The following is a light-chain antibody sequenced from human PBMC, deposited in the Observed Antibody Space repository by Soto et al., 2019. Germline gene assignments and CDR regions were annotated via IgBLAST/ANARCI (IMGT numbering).Light chain of an antibody. V-gene: IGKV3-15*01. J-gene: IGKJ3*01. CDR1: QSVSSD. CDR3: QQYDSWPYT. Sequence: EIVMTQSPATLSVSPGERATLSCRVSQSVSSDLAWYQQIPGQAPRLLIYGASTRATGIPARFSGSGSGTEFTLTISSLQSEDIGIYYCQQYDSWPYTFGPGSKVHFK. CDR2: GAS.